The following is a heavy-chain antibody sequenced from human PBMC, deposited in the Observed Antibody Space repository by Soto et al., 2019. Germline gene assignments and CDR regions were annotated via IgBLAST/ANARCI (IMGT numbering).Heavy chain of an antibody. D-gene: IGHD5-12*01. J-gene: IGHJ4*02. CDR3: ARELRDGYHYDGAAWY. V-gene: IGHV1-2*04. Sequence: ASVKVSCKASGYTFTGYYMHWVRQAPGQGLEWMGWINPNSGGTNYAQKFQGWVTMTRDTSISTAYMELSSLRSDDTAVYYCARELRDGYHYDGAAWYWGQGTLVTLCS. CDR1: GYTFTGYY. CDR2: INPNSGGT.